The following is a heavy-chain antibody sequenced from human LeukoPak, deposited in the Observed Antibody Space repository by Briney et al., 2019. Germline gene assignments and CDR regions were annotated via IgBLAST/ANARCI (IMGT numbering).Heavy chain of an antibody. V-gene: IGHV4-39*01. Sequence: SETLSPTCTVSGGSISSSSYYWGWIRQPPGKGLEWIGSIYYSGSTYYNPSLKSRVTISVDTSKNQFSLKLSSVTAADTAVYYCARPSGGYSSGLWGQGTLVTVSS. CDR3: ARPSGGYSSGL. D-gene: IGHD6-19*01. CDR2: IYYSGST. J-gene: IGHJ4*02. CDR1: GGSISSSSYY.